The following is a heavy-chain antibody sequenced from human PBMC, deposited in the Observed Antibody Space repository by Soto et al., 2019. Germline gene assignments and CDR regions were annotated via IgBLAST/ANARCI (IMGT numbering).Heavy chain of an antibody. CDR3: AGELGVDMVTTSAGTAAGSRDY. Sequence: QVQLVQSGTEVKKPGASVKVSCKGSGYTFTSYGVTWVRQAPGQGLEWMGWISANNGQTDYAQRLQGRLTMTTDTSTSTAYMELRSLTSDDTAVYYCAGELGVDMVTTSAGTAAGSRDYWGQGTLVTVTS. V-gene: IGHV1-18*01. D-gene: IGHD5-12*01. J-gene: IGHJ4*02. CDR1: GYTFTSYG. CDR2: ISANNGQT.